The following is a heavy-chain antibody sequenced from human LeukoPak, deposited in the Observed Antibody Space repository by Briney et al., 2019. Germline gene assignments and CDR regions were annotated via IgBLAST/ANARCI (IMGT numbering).Heavy chain of an antibody. J-gene: IGHJ4*02. CDR1: GYTFTGYY. CDR2: INPNSGGT. CDR3: ATSLITGTTTPFDY. V-gene: IGHV1-2*06. Sequence: ASVKVSCKASGYTFTGYYMHWVRQAPEQGLEWMGRINPNSGGTNYAQKFQGRVTMTRDTSISTAYMELSSVTAADTAVYYCATSLITGTTTPFDYWGQGTLVTVSS. D-gene: IGHD1-7*01.